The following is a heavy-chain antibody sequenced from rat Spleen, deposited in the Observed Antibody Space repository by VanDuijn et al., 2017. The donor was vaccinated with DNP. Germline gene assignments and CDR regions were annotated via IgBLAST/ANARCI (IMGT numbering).Heavy chain of an antibody. J-gene: IGHJ2*01. CDR1: GYSIIGNY. Sequence: EVQLQESGPGLVKPSQSLSLTCSVTGYSIIGNYWGWIRKFPGNKMEYIGHISYSGSTNYNPSLKSRISITRDTSRNHFFLHLNSVTTEDTATYYCARWTRYFDYWGQGVMVTVSS. V-gene: IGHV3-1*01. CDR3: ARWTRYFDY. D-gene: IGHD1-7*01. CDR2: ISYSGST.